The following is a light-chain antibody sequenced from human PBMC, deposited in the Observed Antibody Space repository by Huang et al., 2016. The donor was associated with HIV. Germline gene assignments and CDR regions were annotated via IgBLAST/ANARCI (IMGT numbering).Light chain of an antibody. J-gene: IGKJ2*01. CDR1: QTIITY. Sequence: DIQMTQSPSSLSASVGDRVTITCRASQTIITYLNWYQQKPGKAPKLLIYGASSLHSGVPSRFSGSGSGTDFTLTISSLQPDDFPTYYCQQSFNTPPYTFGQGTKLEIK. V-gene: IGKV1-39*01. CDR2: GAS. CDR3: QQSFNTPPYT.